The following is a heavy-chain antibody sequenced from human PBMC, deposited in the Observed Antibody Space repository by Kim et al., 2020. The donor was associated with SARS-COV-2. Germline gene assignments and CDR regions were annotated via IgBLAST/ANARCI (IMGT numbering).Heavy chain of an antibody. Sequence: STNYNPSLKSRVTISVDTSKNQFSLKLSSVTAADTSVCYCARGLTRGIFDYWGQGTLVTVSS. D-gene: IGHD1-20*01. CDR3: ARGLTRGIFDY. CDR2: ST. V-gene: IGHV4-34*01. J-gene: IGHJ4*02.